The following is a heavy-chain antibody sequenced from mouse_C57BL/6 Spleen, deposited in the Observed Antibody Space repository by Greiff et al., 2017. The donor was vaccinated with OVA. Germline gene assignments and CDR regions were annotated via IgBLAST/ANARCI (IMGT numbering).Heavy chain of an antibody. D-gene: IGHD1-1*01. Sequence: VQLQQPGAELVKPGASVKMSCKASGYTFTSYWITWVKQRPGQGLEWIGDIYPGSGSTNYNEKFKSKATLTVDTSYSTAYMQLSSLTSEDSAVYYCARSDTTVTTPRAMDDWGQGTSVTVSS. V-gene: IGHV1-55*01. CDR1: GYTFTSYW. CDR3: ARSDTTVTTPRAMDD. CDR2: IYPGSGST. J-gene: IGHJ4*01.